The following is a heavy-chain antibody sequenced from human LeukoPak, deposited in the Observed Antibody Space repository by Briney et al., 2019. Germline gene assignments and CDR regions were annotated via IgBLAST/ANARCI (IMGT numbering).Heavy chain of an antibody. CDR2: ISGSGGST. J-gene: IGHJ3*01. CDR3: AKATPYGTTWVGGFDL. D-gene: IGHD1-14*01. V-gene: IGHV3-23*01. Sequence: GGSLRLSCAASGFTFSSYAMSWVRQAPGKGLEWVSAISGSGGSTYYADSVKGRFTISRDNSKNTLYLHMSTLRVDDTAVYFCAKATPYGTTWVGGFDLWGQGTMVTVSS. CDR1: GFTFSSYA.